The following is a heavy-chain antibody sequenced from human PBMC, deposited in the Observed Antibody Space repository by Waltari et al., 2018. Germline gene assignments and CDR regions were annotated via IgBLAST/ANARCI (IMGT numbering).Heavy chain of an antibody. CDR3: ARGGGVPGSMYYYYYGMDV. V-gene: IGHV3-7*03. Sequence: EVQLVESGGGLVQPGGSLRLSCAASGFTFSSYWMSWVRQAPGKGRGGVAKRKQDGSEKDYVDSVKGRLTISRDNAKNSLYLQMNSLRAEDTAVYYCARGGGVPGSMYYYYYGMDVWGQGTTVTVSS. CDR2: RKQDGSEK. D-gene: IGHD1-1*01. J-gene: IGHJ6*02. CDR1: GFTFSSYW.